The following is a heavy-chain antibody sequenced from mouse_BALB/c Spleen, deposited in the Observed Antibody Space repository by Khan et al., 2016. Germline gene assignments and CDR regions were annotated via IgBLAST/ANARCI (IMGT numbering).Heavy chain of an antibody. CDR3: ARGYYRYDSWFAY. J-gene: IGHJ3*01. V-gene: IGHV7-3*02. CDR1: GFTFTDYY. CDR2: IRNKANGYTT. Sequence: EVELVESGGGLVQPGGSLRLSCATSGFTFTDYYMSWVRQPPGKALEWLGFIRNKANGYTTEYSASVKGRFTISRDNSQSILYLQMNTLRAEDSATYYCARGYYRYDSWFAYWGQGTLVTVSA. D-gene: IGHD2-14*01.